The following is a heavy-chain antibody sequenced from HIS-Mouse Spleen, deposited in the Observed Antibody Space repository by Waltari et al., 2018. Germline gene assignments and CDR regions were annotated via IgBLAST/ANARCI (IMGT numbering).Heavy chain of an antibody. CDR3: ARGLVLQLVLDY. J-gene: IGHJ4*02. Sequence: QVQLQQWGAGLLKPSETLSLTCAVYGGSFSGYYLSWIRQLPGKGLEWIGEINHSGSTNYNPSLKSRVTISVDTSKNQFSLKLSSVTAADTAVYYCARGLVLQLVLDYWGQGTLVTVSS. V-gene: IGHV4-34*01. CDR1: GGSFSGYY. CDR2: INHSGST. D-gene: IGHD6-13*01.